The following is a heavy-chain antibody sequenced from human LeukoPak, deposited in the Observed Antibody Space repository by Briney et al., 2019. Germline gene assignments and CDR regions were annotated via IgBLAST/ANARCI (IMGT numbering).Heavy chain of an antibody. J-gene: IGHJ5*02. CDR1: GGSISSSSYY. Sequence: SETLSLTCTVSGGSISSSSYYWGWIRQPPGKGLEWIGSIYYSGSTYYNPSLKSRVTISVDTSKNQFSLKLSSVTAADTAVYYCARYEGKGDGYNPGIYWFDPWGQGTLVTVSS. CDR3: ARYEGKGDGYNPGIYWFDP. V-gene: IGHV4-39*01. CDR2: IYYSGST. D-gene: IGHD5-24*01.